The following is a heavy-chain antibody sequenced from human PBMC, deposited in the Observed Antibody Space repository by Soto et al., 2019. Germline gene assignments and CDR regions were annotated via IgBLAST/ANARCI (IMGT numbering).Heavy chain of an antibody. CDR2: MSPGGNSQ. J-gene: IGHJ4*02. CDR3: ASGAPFYSDTSRY. V-gene: IGHV3-30-3*01. Sequence: GGSLKLSCAAPGFNFNIHALHWIRQAPGEGLEWVAVMSPGGNSQYYADSVKGRFTISRDTSKSTLYLQMTSLRPEDTAVYYCASGAPFYSDTSRYWGQGTLGTVSS. D-gene: IGHD3-22*01. CDR1: GFNFNIHA.